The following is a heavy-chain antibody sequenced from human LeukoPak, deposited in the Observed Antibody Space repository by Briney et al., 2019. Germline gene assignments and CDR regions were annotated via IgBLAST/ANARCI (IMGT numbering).Heavy chain of an antibody. CDR1: GFTFSSFA. CDR2: ISGYGVST. V-gene: IGHV3-23*01. D-gene: IGHD3-10*01. J-gene: IGHJ4*02. Sequence: GSLRLSCAASGFTFSSFAMGWVRQAPGKGLEWVSAISGYGVSTYYADSVKGRFTISRDNSKNTLYLQMNSLRAEDTAVYYCAKGRSGSYYLYFDYWGQGTLVTVSS. CDR3: AKGRSGSYYLYFDY.